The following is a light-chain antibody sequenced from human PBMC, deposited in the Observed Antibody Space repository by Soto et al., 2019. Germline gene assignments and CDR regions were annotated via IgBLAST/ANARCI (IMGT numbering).Light chain of an antibody. J-gene: IGLJ2*01. V-gene: IGLV1-44*01. CDR2: SDN. CDR3: ATWDDTLDGPV. Sequence: QSVLTQPPSVSGTPGQRVTISCSGSSSNIGRNTVSWYQQFPGTAPRLLMYSDNQGPSGVPDRFSGSKSGTSASLAISGLQSEDEADYYCATWDDTLDGPVFGGGTKVTVL. CDR1: SSNIGRNT.